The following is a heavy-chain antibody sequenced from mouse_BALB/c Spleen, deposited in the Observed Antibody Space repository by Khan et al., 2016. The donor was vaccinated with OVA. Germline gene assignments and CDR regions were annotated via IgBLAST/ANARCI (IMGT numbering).Heavy chain of an antibody. CDR2: LWGDGST. CDR3: AKFTPDYYSMDY. Sequence: VQLVESGPGLVAPSQSLSITCTVSGFSLSSNGVSWVRQPPGKGLEWLGVLWGDGSTNYHSTLKSRLIISKDNSKSQVFLKLNSLQTDDTATYYCAKFTPDYYSMDYWGQGTSVTVSS. D-gene: IGHD1-1*01. V-gene: IGHV2-3*01. J-gene: IGHJ4*01. CDR1: GFSLSSNG.